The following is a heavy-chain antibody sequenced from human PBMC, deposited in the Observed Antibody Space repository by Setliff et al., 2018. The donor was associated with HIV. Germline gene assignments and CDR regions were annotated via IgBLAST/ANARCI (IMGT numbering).Heavy chain of an antibody. V-gene: IGHV1-2*02. CDR3: TRGRGIIGALVY. J-gene: IGHJ4*02. D-gene: IGHD2-21*01. Sequence: GASVKVSCKASGYTLTGHYMHWVRQAPGQGLEWMGCINLNTGDTNYAQRFQGRVTITADESTSTAYMELYNLRSEDTAMYYCTRGRGIIGALVYWGQGTLVTVSS. CDR2: INLNTGDT. CDR1: GYTLTGHY.